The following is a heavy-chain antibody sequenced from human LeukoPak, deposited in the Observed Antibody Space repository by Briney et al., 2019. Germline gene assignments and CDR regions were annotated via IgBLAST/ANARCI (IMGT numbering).Heavy chain of an antibody. V-gene: IGHV4-30-4*08. CDR3: ARGSIVAIGGSSDAFDI. CDR1: GGSISSGDYY. J-gene: IGHJ3*02. Sequence: SETLSLTCTVSGGSISSGDYYWSWIRQPPGKGLEWIGYIYYSGSTYYNPSLKSRVTISVDTSKNQFSLKLSSVTAADTAVYYCARGSIVAIGGSSDAFDIWGQGTMVTVSS. D-gene: IGHD2-21*01. CDR2: IYYSGST.